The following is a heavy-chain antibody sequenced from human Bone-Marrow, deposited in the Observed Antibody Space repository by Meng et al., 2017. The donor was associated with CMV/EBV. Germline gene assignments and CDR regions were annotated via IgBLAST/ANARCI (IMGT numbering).Heavy chain of an antibody. CDR2: MNPNSGNT. D-gene: IGHD1-1*01. J-gene: IGHJ5*02. CDR3: ARAEAATGTYDP. CDR1: GYTFTSYD. Sequence: ASVKVSCKASGYTFTSYDINWVRQATGQGLEWMGWMNPNSGNTGYAQKFQGRVTITRNTSISTAYMELSSLRSDDTAVYYCARAEAATGTYDPWGQGTLVTVSS. V-gene: IGHV1-8*03.